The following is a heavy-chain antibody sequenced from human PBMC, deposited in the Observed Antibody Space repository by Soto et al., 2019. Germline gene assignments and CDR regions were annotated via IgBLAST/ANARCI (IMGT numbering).Heavy chain of an antibody. Sequence: ASVKVSCKASGYTFTGYYMHWVRQAPGQGLEWMGWISPDSGGTNYAQKFQGRVTMTRDTSISTAYMELSSLRSDDTAVNFCARDSGYCTSTSCYYFHSWGQGTLVTVSS. J-gene: IGHJ4*02. CDR1: GYTFTGYY. CDR2: ISPDSGGT. V-gene: IGHV1-2*02. CDR3: ARDSGYCTSTSCYYFHS. D-gene: IGHD2-2*01.